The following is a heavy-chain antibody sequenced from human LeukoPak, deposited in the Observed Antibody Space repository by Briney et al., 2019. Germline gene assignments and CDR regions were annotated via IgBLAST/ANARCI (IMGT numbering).Heavy chain of an antibody. CDR2: IYYSGST. Sequence: SETLSLTCTVSGGSISSYYWSWIRQPPGKGLEWIGYIYYSGSTNYNPSLKSRVTISVDMSKNQFSLKLSSVTAADTAVYYCARDLRVPYYYMDVWGKGTTVTVSS. D-gene: IGHD4/OR15-4a*01. V-gene: IGHV4-59*01. CDR3: ARDLRVPYYYMDV. J-gene: IGHJ6*03. CDR1: GGSISSYY.